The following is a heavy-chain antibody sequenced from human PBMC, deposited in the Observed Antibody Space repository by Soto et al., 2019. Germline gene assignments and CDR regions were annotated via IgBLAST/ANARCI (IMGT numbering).Heavy chain of an antibody. CDR2: ISGSGGST. CDR3: AKDFSGYSSSWYYNY. CDR1: GFTFSSYA. V-gene: IGHV3-23*01. Sequence: PWGSLRLSCAASGFTFSSYAMSWVRQAPGEGLEWVSAISGSGGSTYYADSVKGRFTISRDNSKNTLYLQMNSLRAEDTAVYYCAKDFSGYSSSWYYNYWGQGTLVTVS. J-gene: IGHJ4*02. D-gene: IGHD6-13*01.